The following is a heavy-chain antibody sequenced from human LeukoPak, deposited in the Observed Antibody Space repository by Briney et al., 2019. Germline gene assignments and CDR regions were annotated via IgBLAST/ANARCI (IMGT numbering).Heavy chain of an antibody. CDR3: ARPLGYDLNCFDP. CDR1: GGSFSGYY. Sequence: SETLSLTCTVSGGSFSGYYWTCIRQPPGKGLEWIGQINHSGSTRYNPSLKSRVTISADRSKSQFSLTLNSVTAADTAVYYCARPLGYDLNCFDPWGPGTLVTVSS. CDR2: INHSGST. J-gene: IGHJ5*02. D-gene: IGHD2-2*01. V-gene: IGHV4-34*01.